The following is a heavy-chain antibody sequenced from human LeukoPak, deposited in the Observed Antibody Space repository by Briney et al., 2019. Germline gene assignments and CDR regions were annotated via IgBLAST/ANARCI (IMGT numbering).Heavy chain of an antibody. J-gene: IGHJ4*02. D-gene: IGHD5-18*01. CDR1: GGSISSSNW. CDR2: IYHSGST. CDR3: ARSRYTYGYFVDY. V-gene: IGHV4-4*02. Sequence: SETLSLTCAVSGGSISSSNWWSWVRQPPGKGLEWIGEIYHSGSTNYNPSLKSRVTISVDKSKNQFSLKLSSVTAADTAVYYCARSRYTYGYFVDYWGQGTLVTVSS.